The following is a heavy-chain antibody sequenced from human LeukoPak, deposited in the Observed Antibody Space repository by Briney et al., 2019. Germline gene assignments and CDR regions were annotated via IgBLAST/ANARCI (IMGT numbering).Heavy chain of an antibody. V-gene: IGHV3-66*02. J-gene: IGHJ4*02. D-gene: IGHD1-26*01. CDR3: ARGPVGATLELFFDY. CDR1: GFTVSSNY. Sequence: PGGSLRLSCAASGFTVSSNYMSWVRQAPGKGLEWVPVIYSGGSTYYADSVKGRFTISRDNSKNTLYLQMNSLRAEDTAVYYCARGPVGATLELFFDYWGQGTLVTVSS. CDR2: IYSGGST.